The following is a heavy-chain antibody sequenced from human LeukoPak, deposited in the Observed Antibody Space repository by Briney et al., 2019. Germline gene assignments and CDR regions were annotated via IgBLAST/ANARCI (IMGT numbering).Heavy chain of an antibody. V-gene: IGHV1-2*02. CDR1: GYTFIGYY. D-gene: IGHD5-24*01. J-gene: IGHJ3*02. Sequence: ASVNVSCKASGYTFIGYYIHWVRQAPGQGLEWMGWINPHSGGTNYAQKFQGRITMTRDTSISTAYMELSSLKSDDTAVYYCARDLKEMATQFDIWGQGTMVTVPS. CDR3: ARDLKEMATQFDI. CDR2: INPHSGGT.